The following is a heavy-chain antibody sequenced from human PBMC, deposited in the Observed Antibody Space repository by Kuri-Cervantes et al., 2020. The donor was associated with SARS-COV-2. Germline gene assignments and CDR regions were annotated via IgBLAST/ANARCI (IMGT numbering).Heavy chain of an antibody. CDR3: ARGIAVAGVLDI. CDR1: GESFSGYY. J-gene: IGHJ3*02. Sequence: SETLSLTCAVYGESFSGYYWSWIRQPPGKGLEWIGEINHSGSTNYNPSLKSRVTISVDTSKNQFSLKLSSVTAADTAVYYCARGIAVAGVLDIWGQGTMVTVSS. D-gene: IGHD6-19*01. CDR2: INHSGST. V-gene: IGHV4-34*01.